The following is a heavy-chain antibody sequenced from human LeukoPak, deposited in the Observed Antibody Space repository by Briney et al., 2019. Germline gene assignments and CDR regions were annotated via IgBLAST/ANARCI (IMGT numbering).Heavy chain of an antibody. Sequence: GGSLRLSCEGSGYSFTSYWIGWVRQMPGKGLEWIGLIYPGDSDTKYSPSFQGQATISADKSISTASLQWSSLKASDTAMYYCARPSRDMGGGSFDYWGQGTLVTVSS. V-gene: IGHV5-51*01. D-gene: IGHD1-26*01. CDR1: GYSFTSYW. CDR3: ARPSRDMGGGSFDY. J-gene: IGHJ4*02. CDR2: IYPGDSDT.